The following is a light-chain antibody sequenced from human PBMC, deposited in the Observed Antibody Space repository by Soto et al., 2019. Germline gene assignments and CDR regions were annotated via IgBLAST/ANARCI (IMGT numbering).Light chain of an antibody. CDR1: QSVDGY. Sequence: EVVMTQSPGTLSVSLGEIATLSFSASQSVDGYLAWYQQKPGQAPRLLIYGASTRATGVTARFRGGGSGTEFTLTISSLQSEDSAVYYCQQYHKWPPITFGQGTRLEIK. J-gene: IGKJ5*01. V-gene: IGKV3-15*01. CDR2: GAS. CDR3: QQYHKWPPIT.